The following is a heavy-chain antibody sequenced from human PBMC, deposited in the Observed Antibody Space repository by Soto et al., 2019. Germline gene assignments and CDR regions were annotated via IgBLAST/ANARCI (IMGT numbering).Heavy chain of an antibody. CDR2: ISTSSSFI. V-gene: IGHV3-21*01. D-gene: IGHD2-2*01. Sequence: GGSLRLSCEGSGFTFRSHSMNWVRQAPGRGLEWVASISTSSSFIYYGDSVRGRFIISRDNAKNSLDLQMDSLRVEDTAVYYCARENKDVNKSTSISSGFHGMDVWGQGIKVTVSS. CDR1: GFTFRSHS. CDR3: ARENKDVNKSTSISSGFHGMDV. J-gene: IGHJ6*02.